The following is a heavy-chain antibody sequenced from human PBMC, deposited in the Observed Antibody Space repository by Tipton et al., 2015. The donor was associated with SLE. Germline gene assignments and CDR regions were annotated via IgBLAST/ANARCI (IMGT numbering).Heavy chain of an antibody. J-gene: IGHJ6*03. CDR3: ARGVAIYWITYYDYYMDV. Sequence: LRLSCAASGFTFRSYWMSWVRQAPGKGLEWIGEISHGASSNYNPSLKSRVTISLDTSKNHFSLTLSSVTAAATAVYYCARGVAIYWITYYDYYMDVWGKGTTVTVSS. CDR2: ISHGASS. V-gene: IGHV4-34*01. CDR1: GFTFRSYW. D-gene: IGHD3-9*01.